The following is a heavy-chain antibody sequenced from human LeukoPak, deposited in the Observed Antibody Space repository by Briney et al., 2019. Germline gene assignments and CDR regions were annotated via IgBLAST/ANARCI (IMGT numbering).Heavy chain of an antibody. V-gene: IGHV3-30*04. Sequence: GGSLRLSCAASGFTFSSYAMHWVRQAPGKGLEWVAVISYDGSNKYYADSVKGRFTISRDNSKNTLYLQMNSPRAEDTAVYYCARDSEGYWGQGTLVTVSS. CDR2: ISYDGSNK. J-gene: IGHJ4*02. CDR3: ARDSEGY. D-gene: IGHD1-26*01. CDR1: GFTFSSYA.